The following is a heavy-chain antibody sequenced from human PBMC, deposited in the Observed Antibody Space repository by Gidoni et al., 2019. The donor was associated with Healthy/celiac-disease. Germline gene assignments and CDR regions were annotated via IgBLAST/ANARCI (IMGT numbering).Heavy chain of an antibody. D-gene: IGHD6-13*01. J-gene: IGHJ4*02. CDR1: GGSISSYY. Sequence: QVQLQESGPGLVKPSETLSLTCTVSGGSISSYYWSWIRQPAGKGLEWIGRLYTSGSTNYNPSLKSRVTMSVDTSKNQFSLKLSSVTAADTAVYYCARGSEGSSWVPNFDYWGQGTLVTVSS. CDR3: ARGSEGSSWVPNFDY. V-gene: IGHV4-4*07. CDR2: LYTSGST.